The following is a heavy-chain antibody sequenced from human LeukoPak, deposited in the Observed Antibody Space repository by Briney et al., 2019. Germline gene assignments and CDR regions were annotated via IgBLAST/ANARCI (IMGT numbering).Heavy chain of an antibody. J-gene: IGHJ3*02. CDR2: ISTYNGDT. CDR1: GYTFSSYG. CDR3: ARDWNYVHDDFDI. V-gene: IGHV1-18*01. Sequence: ASVTVSCKASGYTFSSYGISWVRQAPGQGLEWMGWISTYNGDTNYAQKVQGRVTMTTDTSTSTAYMELRSLRSDDTAVYYCARDWNYVHDDFDIWGQGTMVTVSS. D-gene: IGHD1-7*01.